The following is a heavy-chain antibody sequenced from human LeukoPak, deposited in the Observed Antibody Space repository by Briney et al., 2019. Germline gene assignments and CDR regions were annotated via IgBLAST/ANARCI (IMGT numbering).Heavy chain of an antibody. Sequence: SETLSLTCTVSGGSISSYYWSWVRQPPGKGLEWIGHIYKIGTTNYNPSLKSRLTISADTSKNQFSLQLRSVTAADTAVYYCVIGVGWQPDYWGQGALVTVSS. V-gene: IGHV4-59*01. D-gene: IGHD2-15*01. CDR3: VIGVGWQPDY. J-gene: IGHJ4*02. CDR2: IYKIGTT. CDR1: GGSISSYY.